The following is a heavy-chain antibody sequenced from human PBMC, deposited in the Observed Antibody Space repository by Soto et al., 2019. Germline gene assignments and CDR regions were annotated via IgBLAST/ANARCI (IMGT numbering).Heavy chain of an antibody. D-gene: IGHD6-19*01. CDR2: ISSNGGST. CDR1: GFTFSSYA. Sequence: VSLRLSCSASGFTFSSYAMHWVRQAPGKGLEYVSAISSNGGSTYYADSVKGRFTISRDNSKNTLYLQMSSLRAEDTAVYYCVKVNIAVAGQYYYGMDVWGQGTTVTVSS. V-gene: IGHV3-64D*06. J-gene: IGHJ6*02. CDR3: VKVNIAVAGQYYYGMDV.